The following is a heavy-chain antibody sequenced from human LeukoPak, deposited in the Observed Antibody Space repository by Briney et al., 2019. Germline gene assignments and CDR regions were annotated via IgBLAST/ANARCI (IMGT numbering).Heavy chain of an antibody. CDR1: GFTFSSYG. CDR2: IWYDGSNK. CDR3: ARDHVSSSSGWFDP. D-gene: IGHD6-6*01. Sequence: GRSLRLSCAASGFTFSSYGMHWVRQAPGKGLEWVAVIWYDGSNKYYADSVKGRFTISRDNSKNTLYLQMNSLRAEDTAVYYCARDHVSSSSGWFDPCGQGTLVTVSS. J-gene: IGHJ5*02. V-gene: IGHV3-33*01.